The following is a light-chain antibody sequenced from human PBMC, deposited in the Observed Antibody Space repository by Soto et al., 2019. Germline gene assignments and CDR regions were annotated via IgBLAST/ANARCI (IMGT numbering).Light chain of an antibody. Sequence: DIVMTQSPDSLAVSLGERATINCKSSQSVLYSSNNKNYLAWYQQKPGQPPKLLIYWASTRESGVPDRFSGSWSGTDFTLTISSLQAEDVAVYYCQQYTGPWTFGQGTKVEIK. CDR1: QSVLYSSNNKNY. CDR2: WAS. V-gene: IGKV4-1*01. CDR3: QQYTGPWT. J-gene: IGKJ1*01.